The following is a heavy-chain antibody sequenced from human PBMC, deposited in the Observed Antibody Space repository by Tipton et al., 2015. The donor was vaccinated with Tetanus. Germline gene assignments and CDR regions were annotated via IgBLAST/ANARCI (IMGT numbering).Heavy chain of an antibody. D-gene: IGHD5-24*01. CDR3: ARGEDTYKSGNY. V-gene: IGHV4-61*01. CDR2: IHPSGSA. Sequence: LRLSCTVSGGSVSSGSYYWTWIRQPPGQGLEWIGEIHPSGSANSNPSLNSRVTISVDTSKNQFSLRLTSVTAADTAVYYCARGEDTYKSGNYWGQGTLVTVSS. CDR1: GGSVSSGSYY. J-gene: IGHJ4*02.